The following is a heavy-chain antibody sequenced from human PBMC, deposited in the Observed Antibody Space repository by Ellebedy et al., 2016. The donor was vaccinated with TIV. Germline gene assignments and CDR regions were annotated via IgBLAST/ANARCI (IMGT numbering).Heavy chain of an antibody. J-gene: IGHJ4*02. CDR3: ARELVAGRVFDY. D-gene: IGHD6-19*01. Sequence: MPSETLSLTCTVSGGSISSSSYYWGWIRQPPGKGLEWIGSIYYSGSTYYNPSLKSRVTISVDKSKNQFSLKLSSVTAADTAVYYCARELVAGRVFDYWGQGTLVTVSS. V-gene: IGHV4-39*07. CDR1: GGSISSSSYY. CDR2: IYYSGST.